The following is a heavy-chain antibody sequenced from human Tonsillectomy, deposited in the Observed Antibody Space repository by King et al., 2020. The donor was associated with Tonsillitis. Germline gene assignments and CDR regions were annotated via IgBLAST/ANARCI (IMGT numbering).Heavy chain of an antibody. Sequence: HVQLVESGAEVKKPGASVKVSCRASAYTFTAFHIHWVRQAPGQGLEWMGWINPHSGNTNYAQKFQGRVSMTRDTSIGSAYLELSGLRSDDTAIYYCARVRRPTYSGWTVWYFDLWGRGTLLTVSS. J-gene: IGHJ2*01. V-gene: IGHV1-2*02. CDR2: INPHSGNT. CDR1: AYTFTAFH. CDR3: ARVRRPTYSGWTVWYFDL. D-gene: IGHD5-12*01.